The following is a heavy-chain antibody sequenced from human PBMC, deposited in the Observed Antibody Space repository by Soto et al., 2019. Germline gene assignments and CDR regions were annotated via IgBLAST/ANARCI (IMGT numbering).Heavy chain of an antibody. J-gene: IGHJ4*02. CDR3: EREASSSCHDY. CDR2: ISAYNGKT. Sequence: QVQLVQSGAEVKKPGASVKVSCKASGYTFTSYGISWVRKAPGQGLEWRGWISAYNGKTNYAQKLQGRVTMTTETSTSTAYMELSSLRSDDTAVYYCEREASSSCHDYWGQGTLVTVSS. V-gene: IGHV1-18*01. D-gene: IGHD6-13*01. CDR1: GYTFTSYG.